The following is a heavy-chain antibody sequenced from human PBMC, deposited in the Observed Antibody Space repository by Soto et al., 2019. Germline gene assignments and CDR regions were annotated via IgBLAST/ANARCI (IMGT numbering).Heavy chain of an antibody. CDR1: GFSRSTTGVG. Sequence: QITLKESGPTLVKPTQTLTLTCTFSGFSRSTTGVGVGWIRQPPGKALEWLALIFWDDDKRYSPSLKSRLTITKVTAKNQVVITMTSVDPVDTGTYFCAHRRVGRELDYWGQGTLVTVSS. CDR2: IFWDDDK. V-gene: IGHV2-5*02. J-gene: IGHJ4*02. D-gene: IGHD3-3*01. CDR3: AHRRVGRELDY.